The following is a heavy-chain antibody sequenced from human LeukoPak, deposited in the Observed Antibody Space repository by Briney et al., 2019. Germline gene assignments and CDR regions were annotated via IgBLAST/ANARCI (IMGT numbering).Heavy chain of an antibody. CDR1: GFTLSSYE. CDR3: AKDGAGSQSYCSSTSCYVDY. D-gene: IGHD2-2*01. Sequence: GGSLRLSCTVSGFTLSSYEMTWFRQAPGKGLEWVSSIGYGGADSHYADSVKGRFTISRDNSKNTLYLQMNSLRAEDTAVYYCAKDGAGSQSYCSSTSCYVDYWGQGTLVTVSS. V-gene: IGHV3-23*01. CDR2: IGYGGADS. J-gene: IGHJ4*02.